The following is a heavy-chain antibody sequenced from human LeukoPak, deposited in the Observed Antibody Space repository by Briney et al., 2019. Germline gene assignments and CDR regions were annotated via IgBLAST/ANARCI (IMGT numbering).Heavy chain of an antibody. J-gene: IGHJ6*02. D-gene: IGHD3-10*01. CDR3: AKDITMVRGVGYGMDV. Sequence: GGSLRLSCAASGFTFDDYAMHWVRQAPGKGLEWVSSISWNSGSIGYADSVKGRFTISRDNAKNSLYLQMNSLRAEDTALYYCAKDITMVRGVGYGMDVWGQGTTVTVSS. CDR2: ISWNSGSI. CDR1: GFTFDDYA. V-gene: IGHV3-9*01.